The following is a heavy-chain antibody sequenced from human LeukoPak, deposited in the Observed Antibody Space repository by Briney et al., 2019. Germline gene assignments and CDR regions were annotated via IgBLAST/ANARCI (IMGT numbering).Heavy chain of an antibody. CDR3: ARGASYASGPYYFDY. Sequence: PGGSLRLSCAASGFTFSSYGMHWVRQAPGKGLEWVAVIWYDGSNKYYADSVKGRFTISRDNSKNTLYLQMNGLRAEDTAVYYCARGASYASGPYYFDYWGQGTLVTVSS. D-gene: IGHD2-8*01. J-gene: IGHJ4*02. CDR1: GFTFSSYG. CDR2: IWYDGSNK. V-gene: IGHV3-33*01.